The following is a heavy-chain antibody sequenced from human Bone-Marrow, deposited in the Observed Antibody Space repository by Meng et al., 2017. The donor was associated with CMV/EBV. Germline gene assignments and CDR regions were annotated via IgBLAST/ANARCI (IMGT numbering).Heavy chain of an antibody. CDR2: MNPNSGNT. Sequence: ASVKVSCKASGYTFTSYDINWVRQATGQGLEWMGWMNPNSGNTGYAQKFQGRVTMTRNTSISTAYMELSSLRSEDTAVYYCATYGGRPLPWGYGAFDIWGQGTMVTFSS. V-gene: IGHV1-8*01. CDR1: GYTFTSYD. D-gene: IGHD4-23*01. J-gene: IGHJ3*02. CDR3: ATYGGRPLPWGYGAFDI.